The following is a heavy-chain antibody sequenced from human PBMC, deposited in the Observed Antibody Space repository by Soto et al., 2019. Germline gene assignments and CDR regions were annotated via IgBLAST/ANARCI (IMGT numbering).Heavy chain of an antibody. Sequence: QVQLQESGPRLVKPSQTLSLTCTVSGGSISSADYYWSWIRQPPREGLEWIGYIYYSASTYYNPSLKSQFTISLDTSKDQFSLKLSSVTAADTAVYYCARVRGDDYGDSLDYWGQGTLVTVSS. J-gene: IGHJ4*02. CDR1: GGSISSADYY. V-gene: IGHV4-30-4*01. D-gene: IGHD4-17*01. CDR3: ARVRGDDYGDSLDY. CDR2: IYYSAST.